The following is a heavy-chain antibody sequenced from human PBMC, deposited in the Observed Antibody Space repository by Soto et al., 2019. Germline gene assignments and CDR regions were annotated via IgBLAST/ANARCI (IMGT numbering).Heavy chain of an antibody. D-gene: IGHD6-19*01. CDR1: ADSMSRHY. CDR3: ARNTGWYLHDS. Sequence: SETLSLTCTVSADSMSRHYWSWLRQPPGKGLEWIGYISSTGSTHYNTSLRSRVIISPDTSKKQFSLNLNSVTAADTAVYYCARNTGWYLHDSWGQGTLVTVS. J-gene: IGHJ5*01. CDR2: ISSTGST. V-gene: IGHV4-59*11.